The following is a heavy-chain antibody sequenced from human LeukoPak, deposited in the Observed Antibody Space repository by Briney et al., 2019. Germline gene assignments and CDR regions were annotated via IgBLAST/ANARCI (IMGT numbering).Heavy chain of an antibody. CDR2: IYHSGST. D-gene: IGHD3-10*01. CDR1: GYSISSGYY. CDR3: ARSSYGSGTYYMDY. Sequence: PSETLSLTCTVSGYSISSGYYWGWIRQPPGQGLEWIGSIYHSGSTYYNPSLKSRVTISVDTSKNQFSLKLSSVTAADTAVYYCARSSYGSGTYYMDYWGQGALVTVSS. V-gene: IGHV4-38-2*02. J-gene: IGHJ4*02.